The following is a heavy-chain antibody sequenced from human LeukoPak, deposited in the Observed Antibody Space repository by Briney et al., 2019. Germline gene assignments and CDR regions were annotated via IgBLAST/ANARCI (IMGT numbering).Heavy chain of an antibody. CDR3: ARELYYYDSSGPNWFDP. CDR1: GFTFSSYG. Sequence: PGRSLRLSCAASGFTFSSYGMHWFRQAPGKGLEWVAVIWYDGSNKYYADSVKGRFTISRDNSKNTLYLQINSLRAEDTAVYYCARELYYYDSSGPNWFDPWGQGTLVTVSS. J-gene: IGHJ5*02. CDR2: IWYDGSNK. V-gene: IGHV3-33*01. D-gene: IGHD3-22*01.